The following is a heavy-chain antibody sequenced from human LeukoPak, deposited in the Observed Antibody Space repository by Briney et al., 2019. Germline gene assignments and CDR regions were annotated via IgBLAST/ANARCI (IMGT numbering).Heavy chain of an antibody. CDR1: GFTFSSYG. J-gene: IGHJ4*02. D-gene: IGHD6-13*01. CDR3: ARDFKRMAAAGPFDY. Sequence: PGGSLRLSCAASGFTFSSYGMHWVRQAPGKGLEWVAVIWYDGSSKYYADSVKGRFTISRDNSKNTLYLQMNSLRAEDTAVYYCARDFKRMAAAGPFDYWGQGTLVTVSS. CDR2: IWYDGSSK. V-gene: IGHV3-33*01.